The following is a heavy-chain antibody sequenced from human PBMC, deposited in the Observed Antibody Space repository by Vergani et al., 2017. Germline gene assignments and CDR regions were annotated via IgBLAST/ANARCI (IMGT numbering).Heavy chain of an antibody. CDR1: GFTFSNFG. CDR3: AKHFRGWGIDY. J-gene: IGHJ4*02. CDR2: IQFDGSNQ. V-gene: IGHV3-30*02. Sequence: QVQLVESAGGVVQPGGSPRLSCAASGFTFSNFGMHWIRQGPGKGLEFVAFIQFDGSNQYYADSVKGRFTLSRDFSKNTLYLQMNSLRTDDTATYYCAKHFRGWGIDYWGQGTQVIVSS. D-gene: IGHD3-16*01.